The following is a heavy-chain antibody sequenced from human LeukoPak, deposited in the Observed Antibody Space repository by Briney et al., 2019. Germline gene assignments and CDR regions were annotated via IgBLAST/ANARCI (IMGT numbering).Heavy chain of an antibody. CDR3: AKHIYGVVSIQQ. Sequence: PGGSLRLSCAASGFTFSDYYMSWIRQAPGKGLEWVSYISSSGSTIYYADSVKGRFTISRDNAKNSLYLQMSSLKTEDTAVYYCAKHIYGVVSIQQWGQGTLVTVSS. J-gene: IGHJ1*01. CDR2: ISSSGSTI. CDR1: GFTFSDYY. D-gene: IGHD3-3*01. V-gene: IGHV3-11*01.